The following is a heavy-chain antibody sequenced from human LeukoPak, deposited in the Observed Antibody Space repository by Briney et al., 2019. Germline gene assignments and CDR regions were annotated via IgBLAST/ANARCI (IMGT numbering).Heavy chain of an antibody. J-gene: IGHJ4*02. CDR1: GGSFSGYY. D-gene: IGHD5-24*01. V-gene: IGHV4-34*01. CDR2: INHSGST. Sequence: PSETLSLTCAVYGGSFSGYYWSWIRQPPGKGLEWIGEINHSGSTNYNPSLKSRVTISVDTSKNQFSLKLSSVTAADTAVYYCARDGYSYASNFDFWGQGILVTVSS. CDR3: ARDGYSYASNFDF.